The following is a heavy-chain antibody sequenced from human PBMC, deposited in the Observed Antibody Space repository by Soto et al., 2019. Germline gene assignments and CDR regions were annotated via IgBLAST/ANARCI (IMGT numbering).Heavy chain of an antibody. J-gene: IGHJ4*02. CDR1: GFTFSWFG. CDR3: ARDSSSSYYYFDY. V-gene: IGHV3-48*02. D-gene: IGHD3-22*01. CDR2: ISSGSNTI. Sequence: EVQLVESGGGLLQPWGSLRLSCAASGFTFSWFGMNWVRQAPGKGLEWVSYISSGSNTINYAESVRGRFTISRDNAKNSLYLQMNCLRDDDTAVYYCARDSSSSYYYFDYCGQGTLVTVSS.